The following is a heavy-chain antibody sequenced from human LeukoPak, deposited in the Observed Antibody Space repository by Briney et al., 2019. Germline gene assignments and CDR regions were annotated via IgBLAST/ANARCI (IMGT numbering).Heavy chain of an antibody. CDR3: VKDISGFYFGADY. CDR2: ITTTFYT. V-gene: IGHV3-21*04. J-gene: IGHJ4*02. Sequence: PGGSLRLSCAASGFTFSSYSFNWVRQVPGKGLEWDSSITTTFYTYYTDSVKGRFTISRDNAKRSLYLQMDSLRVEDTALYYCVKDISGFYFGADYWGQGTLVTVSS. CDR1: GFTFSSYS. D-gene: IGHD3-22*01.